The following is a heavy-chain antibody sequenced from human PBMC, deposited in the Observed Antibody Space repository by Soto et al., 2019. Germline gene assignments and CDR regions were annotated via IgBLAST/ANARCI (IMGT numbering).Heavy chain of an antibody. CDR2: IYWDNDR. CDR1: GFSLTTSGVG. CDR3: ACRVNYNSSWDVGWFDP. V-gene: IGHV2-5*02. Sequence: QITLKESGPTLLEPTQTLTLTCSFSGFSLTTSGVGVGWLRQAPGKALECLGIIYWDNDRRYNPALKSRLTLPKDTSSNQVVLTMTYMEPVDTAMYFCACRVNYNSSWDVGWFDPWGQGTLVTVS. J-gene: IGHJ5*02. D-gene: IGHD3-10*01.